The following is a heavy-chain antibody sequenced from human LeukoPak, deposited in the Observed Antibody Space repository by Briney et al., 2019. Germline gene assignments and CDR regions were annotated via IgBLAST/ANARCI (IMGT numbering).Heavy chain of an antibody. Sequence: GGSLRLSCAASGFTFSSYAMSWVRQAPGKGLEWVAVISYDGSNKYYADSVKGRFTISRDNSKNTLYLQMNSLRAEDTAVYYCAKDSGRTAAAGTAKHYWGQGTLVTVSS. V-gene: IGHV3-30-3*01. CDR1: GFTFSSYA. J-gene: IGHJ4*02. D-gene: IGHD6-13*01. CDR2: ISYDGSNK. CDR3: AKDSGRTAAAGTAKHY.